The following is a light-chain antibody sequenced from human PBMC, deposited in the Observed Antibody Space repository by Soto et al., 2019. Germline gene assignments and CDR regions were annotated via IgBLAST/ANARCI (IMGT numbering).Light chain of an antibody. Sequence: DIQMTQSPSSLSASVGDRVTITCRASQSISSYLNWYQQKPGKAPKLLIYAASSLQSGVPSRFSGSGSGTDFTLTISSLQPEDFATYYCQKSYSTPIPFGQGTRLEIK. CDR1: QSISSY. CDR3: QKSYSTPIP. CDR2: AAS. J-gene: IGKJ5*01. V-gene: IGKV1-39*01.